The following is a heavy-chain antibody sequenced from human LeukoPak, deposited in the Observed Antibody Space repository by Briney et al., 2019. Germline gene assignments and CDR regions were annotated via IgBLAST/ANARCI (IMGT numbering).Heavy chain of an antibody. CDR1: GYTFTSYG. J-gene: IGHJ5*02. D-gene: IGHD2-2*01. V-gene: IGHV1-18*01. CDR3: ARDHRGSTSCYSRSRWFDP. Sequence: GASVKVSCKASGYTFTSYGISWVRQAPGQGLEWMGWISTYNGNTNYAQKLQGRVTMTTDTSTSTAYMELRSLRSDDTAVYYCARDHRGSTSCYSRSRWFDPWGQGTLVTVSS. CDR2: ISTYNGNT.